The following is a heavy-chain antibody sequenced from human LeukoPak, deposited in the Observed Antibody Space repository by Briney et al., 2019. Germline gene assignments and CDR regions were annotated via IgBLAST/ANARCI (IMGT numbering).Heavy chain of an antibody. CDR2: ISGSGVGT. CDR1: GFTFSTYT. D-gene: IGHD6-19*01. Sequence: GGSLRLSCVASGFTFSTYTMNWVRQAPGKGLEWVSAISGSGVGTYYADSVKGRFTISRDNSKNMMYLQMNSLRAEDTAVYYCAKQAGRPGPGSTVAGKMVYDYWGQGSLVTVSS. V-gene: IGHV3-23*01. J-gene: IGHJ4*02. CDR3: AKQAGRPGPGSTVAGKMVYDY.